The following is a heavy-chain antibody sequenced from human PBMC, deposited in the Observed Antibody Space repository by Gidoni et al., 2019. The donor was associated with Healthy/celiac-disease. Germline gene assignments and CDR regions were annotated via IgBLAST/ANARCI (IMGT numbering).Heavy chain of an antibody. D-gene: IGHD2-8*02. CDR2: IWYDGSTK. CDR1: GFIFNNYA. V-gene: IGHV3-33*01. J-gene: IGHJ4*02. CDR3: ARADSILVVYAHFDY. Sequence: QVQLVESGGGVVQPGRSLRLSCAASGFIFNNYAMHWVRQAPGKGLEWVAVIWYDGSTKYYADSVKGRFTISRDNSKNTLYLQMNSLRAEDTAVYYFARADSILVVYAHFDYWGQGTLVTVSS.